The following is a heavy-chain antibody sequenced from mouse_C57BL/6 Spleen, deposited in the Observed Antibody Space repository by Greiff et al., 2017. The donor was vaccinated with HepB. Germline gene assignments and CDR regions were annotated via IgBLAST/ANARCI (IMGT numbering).Heavy chain of an antibody. Sequence: QVQLQQSGPELVKPGASVKISCKASGYAFSSSWMNWVKQRPGKGLEWIGRIYPGDGDTNYNGKFKGKATLTADKSSSTAYMQLSSLTSEDAAVYCCARSHAMDYWGQGTSVTVSS. V-gene: IGHV1-82*01. CDR3: ARSHAMDY. CDR1: GYAFSSSW. J-gene: IGHJ4*01. CDR2: IYPGDGDT.